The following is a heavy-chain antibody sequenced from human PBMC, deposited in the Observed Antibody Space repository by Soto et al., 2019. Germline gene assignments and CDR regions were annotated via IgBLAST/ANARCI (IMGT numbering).Heavy chain of an antibody. Sequence: EVQLLESGGDLVQPGGSLGPPCGALGFTFINLALSWVPQAPGLGLGWVSSISGSGGRADYADSVRGRFTISRDNSKKTLSLQMNSLRVDDTAIYYCAKYYASGSYYHFDSWGQGTLVTVSS. CDR2: ISGSGGRA. D-gene: IGHD3-10*01. J-gene: IGHJ4*02. CDR1: GFTFINLA. CDR3: AKYYASGSYYHFDS. V-gene: IGHV3-23*01.